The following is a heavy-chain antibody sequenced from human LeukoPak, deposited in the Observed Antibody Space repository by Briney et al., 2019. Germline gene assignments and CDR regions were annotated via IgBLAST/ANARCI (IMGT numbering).Heavy chain of an antibody. J-gene: IGHJ4*02. CDR1: GGSISSGSYY. CDR2: VFTRGTT. Sequence: NPSETLSLTCTVSGGSISSGSYYWNWIRQPAGKRLEWLGHVFTRGTTNYNASLDGRLTISLDTARNQFSLYLSSVTAADTAMYFCARSSLAVYFDYWGQGTLVTASS. V-gene: IGHV4-61*09. CDR3: ARSSLAVYFDY. D-gene: IGHD6-19*01.